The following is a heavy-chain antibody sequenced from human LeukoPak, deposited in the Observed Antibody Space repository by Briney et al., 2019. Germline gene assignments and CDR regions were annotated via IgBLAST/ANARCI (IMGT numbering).Heavy chain of an antibody. Sequence: GGSLRLSCAASGFTFSSYEMNWVRQAPGKGLEWVSYISSSGSTIYYADSVKGGFTISRDNAKNSLYLQMNSLRAEDTAVYYCARDQEPADDYYYYYMDVWGKGTTVTVSS. D-gene: IGHD6-25*01. CDR3: ARDQEPADDYYYYYMDV. CDR1: GFTFSSYE. CDR2: ISSSGSTI. J-gene: IGHJ6*03. V-gene: IGHV3-48*03.